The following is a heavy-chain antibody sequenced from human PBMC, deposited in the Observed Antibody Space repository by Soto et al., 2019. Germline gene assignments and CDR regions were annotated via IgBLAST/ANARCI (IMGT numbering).Heavy chain of an antibody. D-gene: IGHD1-26*01. Sequence: PGGSLRLSCAASGFTFSSYAMHWVRQAPGKGLEWVAVISYDGSNKYYADSVKGRFTISRDNSKNTLYQQMNSLRAEDTAVYYCARDRVWDSGSYYVYNWCDTWGPGTLVTVSA. CDR1: GFTFSSYA. CDR3: ARDRVWDSGSYYVYNWCDT. J-gene: IGHJ5*02. CDR2: ISYDGSNK. V-gene: IGHV3-30-3*01.